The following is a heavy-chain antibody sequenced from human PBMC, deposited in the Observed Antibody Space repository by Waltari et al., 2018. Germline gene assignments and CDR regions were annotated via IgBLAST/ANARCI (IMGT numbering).Heavy chain of an antibody. CDR3: ARDRIQSSGWYRGYYYYYGMDV. Sequence: QVQLQESGPGLVKPSETLSLTCTVSGGSISSYYWSWIRQPPGKGLEWIGYIYYSGSTNYNPALKSRVTISVDTSKNQFSLKLSSVTAADTAVYYCARDRIQSSGWYRGYYYYYGMDVWGQGTTVTVSS. J-gene: IGHJ6*02. V-gene: IGHV4-59*01. D-gene: IGHD6-19*01. CDR2: IYYSGST. CDR1: GGSISSYY.